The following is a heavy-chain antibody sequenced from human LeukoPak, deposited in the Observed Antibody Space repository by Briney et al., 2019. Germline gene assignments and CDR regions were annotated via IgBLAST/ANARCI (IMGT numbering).Heavy chain of an antibody. CDR1: GFTFSSYG. CDR3: ARDQLGFDY. J-gene: IGHJ4*02. D-gene: IGHD6-13*01. V-gene: IGHV3-48*01. CDR2: ISSSSSTI. Sequence: GGSLRLSCAASGFTFSSYGMSWVRQAPGKGLEWVSYISSSSSTIYYADSVKGRFTISRDNAKNSLYLQMNSLRAEDTAVYYCARDQLGFDYWGQGALVTVSS.